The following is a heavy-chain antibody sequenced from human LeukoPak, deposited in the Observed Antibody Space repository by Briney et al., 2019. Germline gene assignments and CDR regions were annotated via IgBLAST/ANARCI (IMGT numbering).Heavy chain of an antibody. Sequence: GGSLRLSCAASGFTFSSYAMSWVRQAPGKGLEWVSSISGRDSGTYYADSGKGRFTISRDNSQNTLYLQMNSLRAEDTAVYYCAKDGPGYCSGGSCYYMDVWGKGTTVTVSS. CDR1: GFTFSSYA. CDR3: AKDGPGYCSGGSCYYMDV. V-gene: IGHV3-23*01. J-gene: IGHJ6*03. CDR2: ISGRDSGT. D-gene: IGHD2-15*01.